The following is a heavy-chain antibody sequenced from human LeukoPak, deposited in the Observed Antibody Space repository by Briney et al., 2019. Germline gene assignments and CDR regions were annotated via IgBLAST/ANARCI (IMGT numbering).Heavy chain of an antibody. Sequence: HPGGSLRLSCAASGFTFSSYAMSWVRQAPGKGLEWVANIKQDGSEKCYVDSVKGRFTISRDNAKNSLYLQMNSLRAEDTAVYYCARDRWGLLSNSYHYCGLDVWGQGTTVTVSS. J-gene: IGHJ6*02. CDR1: GFTFSSYA. CDR3: ARDRWGLLSNSYHYCGLDV. CDR2: IKQDGSEK. D-gene: IGHD2-15*01. V-gene: IGHV3-7*01.